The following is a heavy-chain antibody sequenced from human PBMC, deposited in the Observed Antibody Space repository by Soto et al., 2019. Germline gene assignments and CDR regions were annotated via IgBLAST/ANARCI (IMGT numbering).Heavy chain of an antibody. V-gene: IGHV1-46*01. CDR2: TSTSGGNT. J-gene: IGHJ4*02. D-gene: IGHD3-22*01. CDR1: GYTFTRHY. Sequence: GASVKVSCKASGYTFTRHYIHWVRQAPGQGLEWMGITSTSGGNTNYAPRFQGRVTMTCDTSTSTVYMELRSLRSEDTAVYYCARASTTYSRGYYSAVDYWGQGTLVTVSS. CDR3: ARASTTYSRGYYSAVDY.